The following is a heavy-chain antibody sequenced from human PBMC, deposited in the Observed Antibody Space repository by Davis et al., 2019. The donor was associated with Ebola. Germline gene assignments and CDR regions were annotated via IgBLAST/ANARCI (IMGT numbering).Heavy chain of an antibody. V-gene: IGHV4-34*01. CDR3: ARAPDIVAPDY. D-gene: IGHD5-12*01. CDR2: INHSGST. CDR1: GGSFSGYY. Sequence: PSETLSLTCAVYGGSFSGYYWSWIRQPPGKGLEWIGEINHSGSTNYNPSLKSRVTISVDTSKNQFSLKLSSVTAADTAVYYCARAPDIVAPDYWGQGTLVTVSS. J-gene: IGHJ4*02.